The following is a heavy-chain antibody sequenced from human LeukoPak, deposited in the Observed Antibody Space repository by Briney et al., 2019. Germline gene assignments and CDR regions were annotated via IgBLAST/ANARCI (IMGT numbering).Heavy chain of an antibody. D-gene: IGHD6-13*01. J-gene: IGHJ5*02. CDR2: IYYSGST. CDR1: GGSISSYY. Sequence: PSETLSLTCTVSGGSISSYYWSWIRQPPGKGLEWIGYIYYSGSTNYNPSLKSRVTISVDTSKNQFSLKLSSVTAADTAVYYCASIAAAGTNPWGQGTLVTVSS. V-gene: IGHV4-59*12. CDR3: ASIAAAGTNP.